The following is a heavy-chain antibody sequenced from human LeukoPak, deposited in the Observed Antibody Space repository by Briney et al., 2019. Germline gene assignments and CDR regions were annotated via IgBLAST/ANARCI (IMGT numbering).Heavy chain of an antibody. CDR2: IIPIFGTA. CDR1: GGTFSSYA. CDR3: ARDRTTGTTGGIDP. Sequence: SVKVSFKASGGTFSSYAISWVRQAPGQGLEWMGGIIPIFGTANYAQKFQGRVTITADESTSTAYMELSSLRSEDTAVYYCARDRTTGTTGGIDPWGQGTLVTVSS. V-gene: IGHV1-69*01. J-gene: IGHJ5*02. D-gene: IGHD1-1*01.